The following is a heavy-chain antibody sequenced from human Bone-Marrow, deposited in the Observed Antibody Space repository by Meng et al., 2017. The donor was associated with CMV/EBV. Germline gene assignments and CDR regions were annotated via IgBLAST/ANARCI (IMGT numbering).Heavy chain of an antibody. D-gene: IGHD3-3*01. Sequence: GESLKISCAASGFTFSSYAMHWVRQAPGKGLEWVAVISYDGSKKYYADSVKGRFTISRDNSKNTLYLQMNSLRAEDTAVYYCARDRNYDFWSGYHFDYWGQGTLVTVSS. CDR3: ARDRNYDFWSGYHFDY. V-gene: IGHV3-30*04. J-gene: IGHJ4*02. CDR2: ISYDGSKK. CDR1: GFTFSSYA.